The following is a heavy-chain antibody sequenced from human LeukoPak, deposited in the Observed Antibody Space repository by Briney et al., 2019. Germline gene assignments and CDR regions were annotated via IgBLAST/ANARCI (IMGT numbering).Heavy chain of an antibody. J-gene: IGHJ4*02. Sequence: GRSLRLSCAASGFIFSSYGMHWVRQAPGKGLEWVTLIAYDESYKYYADSVKGRFTVSRDNSKNTLYLQMNSLTAEDTAVYYCASDRWSGTDNFWGQGTLVTVSS. D-gene: IGHD3-10*01. CDR1: GFIFSSYG. CDR3: ASDRWSGTDNF. V-gene: IGHV3-30*03. CDR2: IAYDESYK.